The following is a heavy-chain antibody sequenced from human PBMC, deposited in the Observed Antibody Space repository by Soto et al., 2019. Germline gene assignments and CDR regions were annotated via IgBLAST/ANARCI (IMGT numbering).Heavy chain of an antibody. J-gene: IGHJ4*02. CDR3: ARVGGGSGSYYFAIFDSPDFDY. D-gene: IGHD3-10*01. CDR2: ISAYNGNT. Sequence: GASVKVSCKASGYTFTSYGISWVRQAPGQGLEWMGWISAYNGNTNYAQKLQGRVTMTTDTSTSTAYMELRSLRSDDTAVYYCARVGGGSGSYYFAIFDSPDFDYWGQGTLVTVSS. V-gene: IGHV1-18*01. CDR1: GYTFTSYG.